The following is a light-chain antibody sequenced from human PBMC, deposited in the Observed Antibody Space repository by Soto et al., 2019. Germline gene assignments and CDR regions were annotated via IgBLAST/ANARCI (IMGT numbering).Light chain of an antibody. CDR1: SSDIGSYNL. CDR3: CSFTTSSTFA. Sequence: QSALTQPASVSGSPGQSITISCTGTSSDIGSYNLVSWYQHHPGKAPKLIIYEGSKRPSGVSNRFSGSKSGNTASLTISGLHAEDEADYYCCSFTTSSTFAFGGGTKVTVL. CDR2: EGS. J-gene: IGLJ2*01. V-gene: IGLV2-23*03.